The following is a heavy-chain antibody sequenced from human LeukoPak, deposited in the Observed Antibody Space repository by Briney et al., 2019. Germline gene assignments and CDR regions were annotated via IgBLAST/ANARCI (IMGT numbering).Heavy chain of an antibody. V-gene: IGHV4-31*03. CDR3: ARVDGDYSHRI. CDR2: IYYSGST. CDR1: GGSISSGGYY. D-gene: IGHD4-17*01. Sequence: SETLSLTCTVSGGSISSGGYYWSWIRQHPGKGLEWIGYIYYSGSTYYNPSLKSRVTMSVDTSKNQFSLKLSSVTAADTAVYYCARVDGDYSHRIWGQGTLVTVSS. J-gene: IGHJ4*02.